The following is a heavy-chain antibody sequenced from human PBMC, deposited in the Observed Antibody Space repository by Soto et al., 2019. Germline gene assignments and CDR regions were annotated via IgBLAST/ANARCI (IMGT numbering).Heavy chain of an antibody. CDR1: GFTFSSYW. D-gene: IGHD3-3*01. Sequence: GGSLRLSCAASGFTFSSYWMSWVRQAPGKGLEWVANIKQDGSEKSYVDSVKGRFTISRDNAKNSLYLQMNSLRAEDTAVYYCARIELRFLEWLLQESDYWGQGTLVTVSS. CDR2: IKQDGSEK. CDR3: ARIELRFLEWLLQESDY. J-gene: IGHJ4*02. V-gene: IGHV3-7*01.